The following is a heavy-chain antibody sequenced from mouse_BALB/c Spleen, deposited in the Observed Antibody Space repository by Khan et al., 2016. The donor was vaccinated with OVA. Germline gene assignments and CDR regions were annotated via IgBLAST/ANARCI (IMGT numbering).Heavy chain of an antibody. V-gene: IGHV2-6-5*01. CDR1: GFSLTDYA. Sequence: VELVESGPGLVAPSQSLSITCTVSGFSLTDYAVSWIRQPPGKGLEWLGVIWVSGSKYYNSVLKPRLSISKDNFKSQVFLMMNSLQADDTAMYYCDRDPPYYSMDYWGQGTSVTVSS. CDR3: DRDPPYYSMDY. J-gene: IGHJ4*01. CDR2: IWVSGSK.